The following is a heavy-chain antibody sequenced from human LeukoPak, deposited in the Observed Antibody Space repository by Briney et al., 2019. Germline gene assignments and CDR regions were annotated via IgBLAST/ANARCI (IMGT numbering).Heavy chain of an antibody. CDR2: ISGSGTGT. CDR1: GFTFSNYD. CDR3: AKAIAATGRWWIFDY. V-gene: IGHV3-23*01. Sequence: GGSLRLSCAASGFTFSNYDVGWVRQAPGEGLEWVSTISGSGTGTYHTDSVKGRFTISRDNPKNAQHLQMNSLRAEDTAEYYCAKAIAATGRWWIFDYWGQGTLVTVSS. D-gene: IGHD6-13*01. J-gene: IGHJ4*02.